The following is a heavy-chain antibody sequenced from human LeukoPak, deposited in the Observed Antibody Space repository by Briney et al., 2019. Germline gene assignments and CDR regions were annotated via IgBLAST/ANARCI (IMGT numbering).Heavy chain of an antibody. CDR2: ISGSGDDS. J-gene: IGHJ4*02. CDR1: GFTFSNYA. Sequence: PGGSLRLSCAVSGFTFSNYAMTWVRQAPGKGLEWVSAISGSGDDSEYAASVRGRFTISRDNSKNTLYLRMNNLRAEDTAIYYCAKDWRADYWGQGTLVTVSS. CDR3: AKDWRADY. V-gene: IGHV3-23*01.